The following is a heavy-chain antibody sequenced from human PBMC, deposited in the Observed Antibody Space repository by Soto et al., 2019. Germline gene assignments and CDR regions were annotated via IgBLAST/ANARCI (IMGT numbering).Heavy chain of an antibody. CDR1: GGTVASSHW. Sequence: PSETLSLTCGVSGGTVASSHWWSWVRQSPGRGLEWIGNVYHTGDTNFNPSLQSRVTFLVDKSNNQFSLRLTSVTAADTAVYFCAREIVTAGGNNYFDPWGPGTLVTVSS. CDR2: VYHTGDT. V-gene: IGHV4-4*02. CDR3: AREIVTAGGNNYFDP. D-gene: IGHD2-21*02. J-gene: IGHJ5*02.